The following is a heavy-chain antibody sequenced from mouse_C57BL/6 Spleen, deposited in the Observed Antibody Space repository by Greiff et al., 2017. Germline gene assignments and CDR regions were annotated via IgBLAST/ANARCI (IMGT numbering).Heavy chain of an antibody. CDR3: ARDGYYSFAY. D-gene: IGHD2-3*01. J-gene: IGHJ3*01. Sequence: DVQLQESGPGMVKPSQSLSLTCTVTGYSITSGYDWHWIRHFPGNKLEWMGYISYSGSTNYNPSLKSRISITHDTSKNHFFLKLNSVTTEDTATYYCARDGYYSFAYWGQGTLVTVSA. V-gene: IGHV3-1*01. CDR1: GYSITSGYD. CDR2: ISYSGST.